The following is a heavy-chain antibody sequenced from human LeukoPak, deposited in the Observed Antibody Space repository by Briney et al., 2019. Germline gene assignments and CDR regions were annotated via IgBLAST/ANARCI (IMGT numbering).Heavy chain of an antibody. V-gene: IGHV3-20*04. CDR2: LNWNGGRT. CDR3: AREVDTAMVTNYFDY. D-gene: IGHD5-18*01. Sequence: GGSLRLSCVASGFTFSSYTMNWVRQAPGKGLEWVSGLNWNGGRTGYADSVKGRFTISRDNAKNSLFLQMNSLRAEDTALYYCAREVDTAMVTNYFDYWGQGTLVTVSS. CDR1: GFTFSSYT. J-gene: IGHJ4*02.